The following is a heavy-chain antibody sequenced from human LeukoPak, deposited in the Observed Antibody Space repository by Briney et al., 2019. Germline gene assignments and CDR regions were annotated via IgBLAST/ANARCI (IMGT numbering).Heavy chain of an antibody. Sequence: EASVKVSCKASGYSFSSYGISWVRQAPGQGLQWMGWISAYNGNTNYAQKFQGRVTMTTDTSTSTAYMELRSLRSDDTAVYYCARDSDYGRLMDYWGQGTLVTVSS. CDR3: ARDSDYGRLMDY. V-gene: IGHV1-18*01. D-gene: IGHD4-17*01. CDR2: ISAYNGNT. J-gene: IGHJ4*02. CDR1: GYSFSSYG.